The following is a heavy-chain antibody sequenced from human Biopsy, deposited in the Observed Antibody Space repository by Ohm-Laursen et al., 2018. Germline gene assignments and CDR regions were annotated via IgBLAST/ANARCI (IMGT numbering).Heavy chain of an antibody. CDR2: INPSGSTT. CDR3: ARNTGWYGDLYYFDY. J-gene: IGHJ4*02. Sequence: ASVKVSCNASGYSFTSYYMHWVRQAPGQGLEWMGMINPSGSTTSYPQIFQGRVTMTRDMSKSTVYMELSSLRSADTAVYFCARNTGWYGDLYYFDYWGQGTLVTVSS. D-gene: IGHD6-19*01. CDR1: GYSFTSYY. V-gene: IGHV1-46*01.